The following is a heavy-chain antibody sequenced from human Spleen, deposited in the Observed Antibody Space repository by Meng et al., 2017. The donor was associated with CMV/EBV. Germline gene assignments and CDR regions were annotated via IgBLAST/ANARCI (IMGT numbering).Heavy chain of an antibody. CDR2: IYYSGST. CDR1: GCSISSSNW. Sequence: SGTLSLTCAVSGCSISSSNWWSWVRQPPGKGLEWIGEIYYSGSTNYNPSLTSRVTISVDKSKNQFSLKLNSVTAADTAVYYCARANRGSGYFDYWGQGTLVTVSS. D-gene: IGHD6-25*01. CDR3: ARANRGSGYFDY. V-gene: IGHV4-4*02. J-gene: IGHJ4*02.